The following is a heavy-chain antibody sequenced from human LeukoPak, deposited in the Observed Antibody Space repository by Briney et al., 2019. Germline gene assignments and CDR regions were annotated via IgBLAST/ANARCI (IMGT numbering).Heavy chain of an antibody. CDR3: ARDNAGAMPQ. Sequence: SETLSLTCAVYGGSFSGYYWTWIRQPPGKGLEWIGEINHSGSTNYNPSLKSRVTISVDTSKNQFSLKLSSVTAADTAVYYCARDNAGAMPQWGQGTLVTVSS. CDR2: INHSGST. D-gene: IGHD3-16*01. J-gene: IGHJ4*02. V-gene: IGHV4-34*01. CDR1: GGSFSGYY.